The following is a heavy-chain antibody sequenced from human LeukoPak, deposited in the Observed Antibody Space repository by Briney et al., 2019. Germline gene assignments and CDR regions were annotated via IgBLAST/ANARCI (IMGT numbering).Heavy chain of an antibody. J-gene: IGHJ4*02. V-gene: IGHV4-38-2*02. Sequence: PSETLSLTCTVSGYSISSGYYWGWIRQPPGKGLEWIGTIRHSGTTYYNPSLKSRVTISLDTSKNHFSLRLSSVTAADTAVYYCARDREVGATGYYFDYWGQGTLVTVSS. CDR1: GYSISSGYY. CDR2: IRHSGTT. CDR3: ARDREVGATGYYFDY. D-gene: IGHD1-26*01.